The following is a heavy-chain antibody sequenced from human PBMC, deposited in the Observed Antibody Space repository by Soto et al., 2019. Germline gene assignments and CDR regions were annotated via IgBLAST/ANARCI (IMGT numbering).Heavy chain of an antibody. CDR2: MNPNSGNT. V-gene: IGHV1-8*01. J-gene: IGHJ4*02. CDR1: GYTFTSYD. D-gene: IGHD3-3*01. Sequence: ASVKVSCKASGYTFTSYDINWVRQATGQGLEWMGWMNPNSGNTGYARKFQGRVTMTRNTSISTAYMELSSLRSEDTAVYYCARAGFWSGYFDYWGQGTLVTVSS. CDR3: ARAGFWSGYFDY.